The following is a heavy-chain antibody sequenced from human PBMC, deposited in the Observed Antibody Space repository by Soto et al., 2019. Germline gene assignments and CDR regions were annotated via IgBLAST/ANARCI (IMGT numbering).Heavy chain of an antibody. J-gene: IGHJ4*02. CDR1: GFTFTSYA. V-gene: IGHV3-23*01. CDR3: AKLKGPFKGLLPTLYLDY. Sequence: EVQLLESGGGLVQPGGSLSLSCAASGFTFTSYAMNWVRRVPGKGLEWVSGITASGGTKFYADSVKGRFTISRDSSKNTVFLQMNSLRVAGTGVYYCAKLKGPFKGLLPTLYLDYWGQGTLVTVSA. CDR2: ITASGGTK. D-gene: IGHD3-22*01.